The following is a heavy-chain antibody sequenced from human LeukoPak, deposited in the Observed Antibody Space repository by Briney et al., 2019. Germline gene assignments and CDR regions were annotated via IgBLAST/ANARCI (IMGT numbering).Heavy chain of an antibody. V-gene: IGHV1-2*02. CDR3: ARERNYGDYGNAFDV. D-gene: IGHD4-17*01. Sequence: ASVKVSCKASGYTFADYYIHWMRQAPGQGLEWMGWINPKRGVTTYAQKFQGRVTMTRDTSITTAYMELTRLRSDDTTIYYCARERNYGDYGNAFDVWGQGTKVTVSS. CDR2: INPKRGVT. J-gene: IGHJ3*01. CDR1: GYTFADYY.